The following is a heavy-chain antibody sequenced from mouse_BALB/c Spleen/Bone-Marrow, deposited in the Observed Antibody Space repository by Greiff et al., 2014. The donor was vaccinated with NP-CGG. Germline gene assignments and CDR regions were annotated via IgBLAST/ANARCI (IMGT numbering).Heavy chain of an antibody. CDR2: IDPANGNT. CDR3: ARWEYYAMDY. J-gene: IGHJ4*01. V-gene: IGHV14-3*02. CDR1: GFNIKDTY. D-gene: IGHD4-1*01. Sequence: VQLKESGAELVTPGASVKLSCTASGFNIKDTYMHWVKQRPEQGLEWIGRIDPANGNTKYDPKFQGKATITADTSSNTAYLQLSSLTSEDTAVYYCARWEYYAMDYWGQGTSVTVSS.